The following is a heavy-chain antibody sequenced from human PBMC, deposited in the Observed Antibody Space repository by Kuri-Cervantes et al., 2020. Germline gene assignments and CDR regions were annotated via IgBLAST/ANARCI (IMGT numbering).Heavy chain of an antibody. Sequence: KVSCKASGYSFTNYWIGWVRQMPGKGLELMGIIYPPDSDTRYSPSFQGQVIISADRSISTAYLQWSSLEASDTAIYYCARRVTEVTTGENWFDPWGEGTLVTVSS. CDR1: GYSFTNYW. CDR2: IYPPDSDT. V-gene: IGHV5-51*01. J-gene: IGHJ5*02. CDR3: ARRVTEVTTGENWFDP. D-gene: IGHD4-17*01.